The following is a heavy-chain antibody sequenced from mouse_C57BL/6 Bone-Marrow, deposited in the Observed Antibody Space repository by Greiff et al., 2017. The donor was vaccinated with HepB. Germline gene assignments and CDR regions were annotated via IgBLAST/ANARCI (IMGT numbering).Heavy chain of an antibody. V-gene: IGHV1-54*01. D-gene: IGHD2-2*01. Sequence: QVQLQQSGAELVRPGTSVKVSCKASGYAFTNYLIEWVKQRPGQGLEWIGVINPGSGGTNYNEKFKGKATLTADKSSSTAYMQLSSLTSEDSAVYFCAISSSTMVTGWYFDVWGTGTTVTVSS. J-gene: IGHJ1*03. CDR1: GYAFTNYL. CDR3: AISSSTMVTGWYFDV. CDR2: INPGSGGT.